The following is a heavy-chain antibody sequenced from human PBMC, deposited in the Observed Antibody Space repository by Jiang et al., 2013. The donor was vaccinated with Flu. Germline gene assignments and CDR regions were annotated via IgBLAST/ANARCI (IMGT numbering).Heavy chain of an antibody. J-gene: IGHJ3*02. CDR1: GFTFDDYA. V-gene: IGHV3-9*01. Sequence: VQLLESGGGLVQPGRSLRLSCAASGFTFDDYAMHWVRQAPGKGLEWVSGISWNSGSIGYADSVKGRFTISRDNAKNSLYLQMNSLRAEDTALYYCAKFSLSGLLDAFDIWGQGTMVTVSS. D-gene: IGHD2-15*01. CDR3: AKFSLSGLLDAFDI. CDR2: ISWNSGSI.